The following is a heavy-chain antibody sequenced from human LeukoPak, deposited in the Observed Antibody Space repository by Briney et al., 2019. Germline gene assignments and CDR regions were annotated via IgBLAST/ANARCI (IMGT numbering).Heavy chain of an antibody. CDR3: ARLDAGFYYDDVGFNF. J-gene: IGHJ4*02. Sequence: GESLKIPCRASGYIFTNYRVAWVRQMPGKGLEWMGIIYPGDSETTYSPSFQGHVTISVDKSLTTAYLQWNTLKASDTAMYYCARLDAGFYYDDVGFNFWGQGTLIAVSS. V-gene: IGHV5-51*01. D-gene: IGHD3-16*01. CDR1: GYIFTNYR. CDR2: IYPGDSET.